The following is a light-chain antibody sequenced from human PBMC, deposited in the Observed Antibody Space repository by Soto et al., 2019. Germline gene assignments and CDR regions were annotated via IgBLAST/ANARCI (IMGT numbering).Light chain of an antibody. Sequence: DIQMTQSPSSLSAYVGDRVTITCRASQNISIYLTWYQQKPGKAPKLLIYTVSNLQSGVPSRFSADGSGTDFTLTISSLQPEDFATYYCQQSSSTPPFTFGPGTKVDIK. J-gene: IGKJ3*01. CDR1: QNISIY. CDR3: QQSSSTPPFT. CDR2: TVS. V-gene: IGKV1-39*01.